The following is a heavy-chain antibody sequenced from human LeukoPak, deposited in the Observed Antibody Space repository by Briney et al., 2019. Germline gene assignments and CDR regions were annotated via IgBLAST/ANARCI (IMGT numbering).Heavy chain of an antibody. Sequence: GGSLRLSCTASGFTFGDYAMSWFRQAPGKGLEWVGFIRSKAYGGTTEYAASVKGRFTISRDDSKSIAYLQMNSLKTEDTAVYYCNSVSEPYYFDYWGQGTLVTVSS. CDR1: GFTFGDYA. CDR3: NSVSEPYYFDY. CDR2: IRSKAYGGTT. V-gene: IGHV3-49*03. D-gene: IGHD1-14*01. J-gene: IGHJ4*02.